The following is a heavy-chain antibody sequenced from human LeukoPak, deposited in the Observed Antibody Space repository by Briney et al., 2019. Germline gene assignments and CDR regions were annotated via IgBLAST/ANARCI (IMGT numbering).Heavy chain of an antibody. CDR2: IYTSGST. V-gene: IGHV4-61*02. J-gene: IGHJ4*02. CDR3: GVYGSGEFDY. Sequence: SETLSLTCTVSGGSISSGSYYWSWIRQPAGKGLEWIGRIYTSGSTNYNPSLKSRVTISVDTSKNQFSLKLSSVTAADTAVYYCGVYGSGEFDYWGQGTLVTVSS. D-gene: IGHD3-10*01. CDR1: GGSISSGSYY.